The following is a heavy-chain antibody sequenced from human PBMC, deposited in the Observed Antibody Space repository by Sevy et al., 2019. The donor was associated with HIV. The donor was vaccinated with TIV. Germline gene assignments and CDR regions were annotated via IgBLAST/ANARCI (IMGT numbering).Heavy chain of an antibody. CDR2: FDPEDGQT. V-gene: IGHV1-24*01. Sequence: ASVKVSCKVSGYTLTELSMHWVRQAPGKGLEWMGSFDPEDGQTINAQNFQGRVTMTEDRSTDTAYMELSSLRSEDTAVYYCATTQDYYDSSGYPFDYWGQGTLVTVSS. J-gene: IGHJ4*02. CDR3: ATTQDYYDSSGYPFDY. CDR1: GYTLTELS. D-gene: IGHD3-22*01.